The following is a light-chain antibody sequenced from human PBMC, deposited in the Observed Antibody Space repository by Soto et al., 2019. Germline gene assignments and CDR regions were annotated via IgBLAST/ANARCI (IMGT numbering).Light chain of an antibody. J-gene: IGKJ5*01. Sequence: EIVLTQSPGTLCLSPGERATLSCRASQSVCSSYLAWYQPKPGQAPRLLIYGASTMATGIPDSFRGSRSGTDCTLTMSRQEPEDYAVYYYHFQVTFGQGTRLEIK. CDR1: QSVCSSY. CDR2: GAS. V-gene: IGKV3-20*01. CDR3: HFQVT.